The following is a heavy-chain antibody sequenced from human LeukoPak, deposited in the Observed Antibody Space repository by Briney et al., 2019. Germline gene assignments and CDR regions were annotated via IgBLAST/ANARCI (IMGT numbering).Heavy chain of an antibody. CDR1: GYSISSGYY. CDR3: ARAGGYGSGLFDP. Sequence: SETLSLPCTVSGYSISSGYYWGWIRQPPGKGLEWIGSIYHSGSTYYNPSLKSRVTISVDTSKNQFSLKLSSVTAADTAVYYCARAGGYGSGLFDPWGQGTLVTVSS. D-gene: IGHD3-10*01. J-gene: IGHJ5*02. CDR2: IYHSGST. V-gene: IGHV4-38-2*02.